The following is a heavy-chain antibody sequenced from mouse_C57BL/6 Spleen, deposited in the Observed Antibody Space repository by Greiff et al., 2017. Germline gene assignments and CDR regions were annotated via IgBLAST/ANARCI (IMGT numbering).Heavy chain of an antibody. CDR2: IITSTGGT. Sequence: VKLKQSGPELVKPGASVKISCKASGYSFTGYYMHWVKQSPEKSLEWIGEIITSTGGTTYNQKFKAKATLTVDKSSSTAYMQLKSLTSEDSAVYYCARYPYGYVFFDYWGQGTTLTVSS. J-gene: IGHJ2*01. CDR3: ARYPYGYVFFDY. D-gene: IGHD2-2*01. CDR1: GYSFTGYY. V-gene: IGHV1-42*01.